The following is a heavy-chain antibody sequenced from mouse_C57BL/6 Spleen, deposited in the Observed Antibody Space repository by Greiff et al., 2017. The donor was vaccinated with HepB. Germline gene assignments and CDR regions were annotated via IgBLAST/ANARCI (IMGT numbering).Heavy chain of an antibody. V-gene: IGHV2-2*01. CDR2: IWSGGST. Sequence: QVQLQQSGPGLVQPSQSLSITCTVSGFSLTSYGVHWVRQSPGKGLEWLGVIWSGGSTDYNAAFISRLSISKDNSKSQVFFKMNSLQADDTAIYYCARGHDDYRYFDVWGTGTTVTVSS. J-gene: IGHJ1*03. CDR3: ARGHDDYRYFDV. CDR1: GFSLTSYG. D-gene: IGHD2-3*01.